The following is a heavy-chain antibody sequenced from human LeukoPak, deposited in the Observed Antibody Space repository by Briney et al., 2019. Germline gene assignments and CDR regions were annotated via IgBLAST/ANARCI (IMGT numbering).Heavy chain of an antibody. CDR2: ISAYNGNT. CDR1: GYTFTSYV. D-gene: IGHD3-22*01. J-gene: IGHJ4*02. V-gene: IGHV1-18*01. CDR3: ARDPITYDSSGGTLFDY. Sequence: ASVKVSCKASGYTFTSYVISWVRQAPGQGLEWMGRISAYNGNTNYAQKLQGRVTMTTDTSTSTAYMELRSLRSDDTAVYYCARDPITYDSSGGTLFDYWGQGTLVTVSS.